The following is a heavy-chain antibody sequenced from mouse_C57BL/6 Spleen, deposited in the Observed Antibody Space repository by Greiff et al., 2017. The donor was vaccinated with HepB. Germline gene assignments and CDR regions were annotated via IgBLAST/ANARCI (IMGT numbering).Heavy chain of an antibody. V-gene: IGHV1-53*01. CDR2: INPSNGGT. CDR3: ARKSYDYDGDYYFDY. J-gene: IGHJ2*01. CDR1: GYTFTSYW. D-gene: IGHD2-4*01. Sequence: QVQLQQPGTELVKPGASVKLSCKASGYTFTSYWMHWVKQRPGQGLEWIGNINPSNGGTNYNEKFKSKATLTVDKSSSTAYMQLSSLTSEDSAVYYCARKSYDYDGDYYFDYWGQGTTLTVSS.